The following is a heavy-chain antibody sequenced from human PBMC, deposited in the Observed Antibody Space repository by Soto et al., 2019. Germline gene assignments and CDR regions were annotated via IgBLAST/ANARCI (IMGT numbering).Heavy chain of an antibody. CDR1: GFTFCGYW. CDR3: ARDLPPSVYYYRMDV. V-gene: IGHV3-7*03. CDR2: TNHDCREE. Sequence: GSLRLSFVGSGFTFCGYWMIWVRQAPVQGLEWGAKTNHDCREEYYLDSVQGRFTISRANTNKVVYLQMNNLRVEDTAVYYCARDLPPSVYYYRMDVWGQGTTVTVSS. J-gene: IGHJ6*02.